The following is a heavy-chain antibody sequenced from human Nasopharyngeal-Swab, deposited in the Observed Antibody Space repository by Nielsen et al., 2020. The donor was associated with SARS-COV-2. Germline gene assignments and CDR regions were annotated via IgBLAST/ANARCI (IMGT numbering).Heavy chain of an antibody. CDR1: VYTFTKYH. Sequence: ASVKVSCKASVYTFTKYHMHWVRQAPGQGLEWMGVIDPTDGGTNYKQKFQGRVTMTRDTSTSTVYMELNSLRSDDTAVYFCARDYCNSGSCYFFDYWGQGTLVTVSS. CDR3: ARDYCNSGSCYFFDY. CDR2: IDPTDGGT. V-gene: IGHV1-46*01. D-gene: IGHD2/OR15-2a*01. J-gene: IGHJ4*02.